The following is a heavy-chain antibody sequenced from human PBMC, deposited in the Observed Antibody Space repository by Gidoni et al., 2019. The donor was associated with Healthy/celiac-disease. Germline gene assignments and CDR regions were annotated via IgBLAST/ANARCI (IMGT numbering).Heavy chain of an antibody. CDR3: ARVGGGWYHAFDI. V-gene: IGHV4-59*01. J-gene: IGHJ3*02. CDR1: GGAISSYY. D-gene: IGHD6-19*01. CDR2: NNYSGGT. Sequence: QVQLQESGPGLVRPAGTLSLTCTGAGGAISSYYWSWIRQPPGKGLELIGYNNYSGGTNYNPSLKSPVTIFVDTSKNQFSLKLSSVTAADTAVYYCARVGGGWYHAFDIWGQGTMVTVSS.